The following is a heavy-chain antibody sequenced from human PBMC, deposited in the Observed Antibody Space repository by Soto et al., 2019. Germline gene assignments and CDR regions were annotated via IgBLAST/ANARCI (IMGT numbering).Heavy chain of an antibody. D-gene: IGHD2-21*01. J-gene: IGHJ6*02. CDR1: GFTFSSYA. V-gene: IGHV3-30*04. Sequence: GESLKISCAASGFTFSSYAMHWVRQAPGKGLEWVAVISYDGSNKYYADSVKGRFTISRDNTKNTLYLQMNSLRAEDTAVYYCARAKARGDRGYYYYGMDVWGQGTTVTVSS. CDR2: ISYDGSNK. CDR3: ARAKARGDRGYYYYGMDV.